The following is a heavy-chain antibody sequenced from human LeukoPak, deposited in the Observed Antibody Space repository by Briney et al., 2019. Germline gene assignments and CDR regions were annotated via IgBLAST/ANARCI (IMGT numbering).Heavy chain of an antibody. D-gene: IGHD5-12*01. J-gene: IGHJ3*02. Sequence: GGSLRLSCAASGFSLSSYAMSWVRQAPGKGLEWVSGISGSGDYTNYADSVKGRFTISRDNSKNTLYLQMNSLRAEDTAVYYCARGAVASAFDIWGQGTMVTVSS. V-gene: IGHV3-23*01. CDR2: ISGSGDYT. CDR3: ARGAVASAFDI. CDR1: GFSLSSYA.